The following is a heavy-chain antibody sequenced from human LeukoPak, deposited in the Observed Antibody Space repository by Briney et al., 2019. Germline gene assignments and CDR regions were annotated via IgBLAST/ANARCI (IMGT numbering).Heavy chain of an antibody. CDR2: ISGSGGST. V-gene: IGHV3-23*01. CDR1: GFTFSSYA. D-gene: IGHD6-19*01. J-gene: IGHJ3*02. Sequence: QTGGSLRLSCAASGFTFSSYAMSWVRQAPGKGLEWVSAISGSGGSTYYADSVKGRFTISRDNSKNTLYLRMNSLRAEDTAVYYCAKIIAVVYDAFDIWGQGTMVTVSS. CDR3: AKIIAVVYDAFDI.